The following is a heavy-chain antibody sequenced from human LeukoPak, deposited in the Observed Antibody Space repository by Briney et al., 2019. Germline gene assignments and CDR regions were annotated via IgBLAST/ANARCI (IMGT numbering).Heavy chain of an antibody. J-gene: IGHJ6*03. Sequence: SVKVSCKASGGTSSSYAISWVRQAPGQGLEWMGGIIPIFGTANYAQKFQGRVTITADESTSTAYMELSSLRSEDTAVYYCARTTVTIFGVALYYYYYMDVWGKGTTVTVSS. CDR1: GGTSSSYA. V-gene: IGHV1-69*13. CDR3: ARTTVTIFGVALYYYYYMDV. D-gene: IGHD3-3*01. CDR2: IIPIFGTA.